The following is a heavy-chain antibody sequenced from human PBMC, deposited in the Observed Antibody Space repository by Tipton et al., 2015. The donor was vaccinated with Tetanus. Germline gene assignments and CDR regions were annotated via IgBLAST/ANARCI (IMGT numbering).Heavy chain of an antibody. CDR2: VFDSGTS. J-gene: IGHJ4*02. V-gene: IGHV4-39*02. Sequence: TLSLTCSLSGGSISNSEYYWAWIRQPPGKGLEWIGSVFDSGTSYCNPSLKSRVTISADTSKNHFSLRLSSVTAAETAVYYCAEGRRFCSSNSCHEYYFDSWGRGTLVTVSS. D-gene: IGHD2-2*01. CDR1: GGSISNSEYY. CDR3: AEGRRFCSSNSCHEYYFDS.